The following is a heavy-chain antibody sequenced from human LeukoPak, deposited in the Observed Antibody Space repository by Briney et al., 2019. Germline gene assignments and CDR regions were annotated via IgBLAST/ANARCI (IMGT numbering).Heavy chain of an antibody. J-gene: IGHJ6*04. CDR3: AELGITMIGGV. Sequence: GGSLRLSCAASGFTFTSYVMHWVRQAPGKGLEGVAFIRYDGSNENYADSVKGRFTISRDNSKISLYLQMNSLRAEDTAVCYCAELGITMIGGVWGKGTTVTISS. CDR2: IRYDGSNE. D-gene: IGHD3-10*02. V-gene: IGHV3-30*02. CDR1: GFTFTSYV.